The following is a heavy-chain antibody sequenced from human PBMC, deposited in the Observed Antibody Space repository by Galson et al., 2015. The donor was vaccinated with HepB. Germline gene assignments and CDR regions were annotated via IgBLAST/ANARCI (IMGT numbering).Heavy chain of an antibody. CDR1: GFTFSSYA. V-gene: IGHV3-23*01. D-gene: IGHD6-13*01. J-gene: IGHJ4*02. Sequence: SLRLSCAASGFTFSSYAMSWVRQAPGKGLEWVSAISGSGGSTYYADSVKGRFAISRDNSKNTLYLQMNSLRAEDTAVYYCAEAQGFWYSFDYWGQGTLVTVSS. CDR3: AEAQGFWYSFDY. CDR2: ISGSGGST.